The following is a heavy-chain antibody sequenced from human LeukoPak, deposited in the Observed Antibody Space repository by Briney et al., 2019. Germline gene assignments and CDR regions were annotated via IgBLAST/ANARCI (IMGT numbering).Heavy chain of an antibody. Sequence: SETLSLTCAVYGGSFSGYYGSWIRQPPGKGLEWIGEINHSGSTNYNPSLKSRVTISVDTSKNQFSLKLSSVTAADTAVYYCARGDLRGWVRRAFDIWGQGTMVTVSS. CDR3: ARGDLRGWVRRAFDI. CDR1: GGSFSGYY. J-gene: IGHJ3*02. CDR2: INHSGST. D-gene: IGHD6-19*01. V-gene: IGHV4-34*01.